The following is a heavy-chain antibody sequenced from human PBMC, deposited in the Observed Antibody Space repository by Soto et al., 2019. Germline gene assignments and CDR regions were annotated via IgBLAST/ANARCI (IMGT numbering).Heavy chain of an antibody. CDR2: IYSGGST. Sequence: GGSLRLSCAASGFTVSSNYMSWVRQAPGKGLEWVSVIYSGGSTYYADSVKGRFTISRDNSKNTLYLQMISLRAEDTAVYYCARPQTSGLYGGASYYYYMDVWGKGTTVTVSS. D-gene: IGHD2-2*02. CDR1: GFTVSSNY. CDR3: ARPQTSGLYGGASYYYYMDV. V-gene: IGHV3-66*04. J-gene: IGHJ6*03.